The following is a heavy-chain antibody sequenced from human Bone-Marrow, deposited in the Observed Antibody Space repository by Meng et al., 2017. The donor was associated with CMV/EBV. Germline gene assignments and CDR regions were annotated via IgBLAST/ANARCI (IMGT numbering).Heavy chain of an antibody. CDR2: IYSGGST. Sequence: GESLKISCAASGFTVSSHYMSLVRQAPGKGLEWVSVIYSGGSTYYADSVKGRFTIARDNSKNTLYLQMNSLRAEDTAVYYWARETVVPAAIEGGYYYYYGMAVWGQGTTVTGSS. CDR3: ARETVVPAAIEGGYYYYYGMAV. CDR1: GFTVSSHY. V-gene: IGHV3-53*01. D-gene: IGHD2-2*02. J-gene: IGHJ6*01.